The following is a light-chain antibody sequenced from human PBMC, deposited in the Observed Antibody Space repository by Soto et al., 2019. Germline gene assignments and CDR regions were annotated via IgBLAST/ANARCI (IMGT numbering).Light chain of an antibody. CDR2: AAT. Sequence: DIQMTQSPSSLSASVGDRVTITCRASQSIGSYLNWFQQKPGKAPKLLIYAATTLQSGVPSRFSGSGSGTDFTLTISSLQSQDFATYYSQETYSVPFFSFGPGTKVDIK. V-gene: IGKV1-39*01. J-gene: IGKJ3*01. CDR1: QSIGSY. CDR3: QETYSVPFFS.